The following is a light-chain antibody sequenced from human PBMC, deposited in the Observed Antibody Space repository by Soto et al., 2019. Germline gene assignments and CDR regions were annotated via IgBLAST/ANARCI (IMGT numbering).Light chain of an antibody. V-gene: IGLV1-40*01. Sequence: QSVVTQPPSVSGAPGQRVTISCTGTSSNIGSGYDVHWYQHLPGTAPKLLIYGNTIRPSGVPDRFSGSKSGTSASLAITGLQAEDEADHYCCSYAGSNNFVFGTGTKLTVL. CDR3: CSYAGSNNFV. J-gene: IGLJ1*01. CDR2: GNT. CDR1: SSNIGSGYD.